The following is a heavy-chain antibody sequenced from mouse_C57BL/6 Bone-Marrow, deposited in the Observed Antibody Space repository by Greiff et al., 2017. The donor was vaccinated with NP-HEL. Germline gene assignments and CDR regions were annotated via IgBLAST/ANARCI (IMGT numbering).Heavy chain of an antibody. CDR3: VKHELYDYDGTY. CDR1: GFSFNTYA. CDR2: IRSKSNNYAT. D-gene: IGHD2-4*01. J-gene: IGHJ3*01. V-gene: IGHV10-1*01. Sequence: EVQLVESGGGLVQPKGSLKLSCAASGFSFNTYAMNWVRQAPGKGLEWVARIRSKSNNYATYYADSVKDRFTISRDDSESMLYLQMNNLKTEDTARYYCVKHELYDYDGTYWGQGTLVTVSA.